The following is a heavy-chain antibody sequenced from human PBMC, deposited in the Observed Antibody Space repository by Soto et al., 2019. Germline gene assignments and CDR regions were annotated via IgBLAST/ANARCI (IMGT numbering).Heavy chain of an antibody. CDR3: ARDDGSVFSWFDP. V-gene: IGHV4-30-4*01. Sequence: SSETLSLTCTVSGGSISSGDYYWSWIRQPPGKGLEWIGYIYYSGSTYYNPSLKSRVTISVDTSKNQFSLKLSSVTAADTAVYYCARDDGSVFSWFDPWGQGTLVTVSS. J-gene: IGHJ5*02. CDR1: GGSISSGDYY. D-gene: IGHD2-8*01. CDR2: IYYSGST.